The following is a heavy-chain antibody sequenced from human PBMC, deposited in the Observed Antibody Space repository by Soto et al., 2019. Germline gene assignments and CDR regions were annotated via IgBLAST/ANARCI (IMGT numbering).Heavy chain of an antibody. Sequence: QVQLQGSGPGLLKPSETLSLTCTVSGDSISSYYWNWIRQPPGKGLEWIGYIYYSGNTNYNPSLKSRVTISVDTSKNQFSLMLSSVTAADTAVYFCARSNGDYGDYWSQGTQVTVSS. J-gene: IGHJ4*02. CDR1: GDSISSYY. CDR3: ARSNGDYGDY. V-gene: IGHV4-59*01. D-gene: IGHD4-17*01. CDR2: IYYSGNT.